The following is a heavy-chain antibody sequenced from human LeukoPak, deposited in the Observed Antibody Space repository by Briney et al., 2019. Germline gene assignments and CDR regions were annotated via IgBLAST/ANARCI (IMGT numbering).Heavy chain of an antibody. CDR2: TYRDDSNT. D-gene: IGHD2-15*01. J-gene: IGHJ3*02. CDR1: GYTFNDYW. CDR3: ARSIPRGYGAFDI. Sequence: GESLKISCKGLGYTFNDYWIGWVRQMPGKGLEWMGITYRDDSNTKYSPSVQGQVTISADKTISTAYLQWSSLKASDTAMYYCARSIPRGYGAFDIWGRGTRVTVSS. V-gene: IGHV5-51*01.